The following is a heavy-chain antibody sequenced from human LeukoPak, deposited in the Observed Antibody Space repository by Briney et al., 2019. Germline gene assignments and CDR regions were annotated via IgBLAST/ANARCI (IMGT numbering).Heavy chain of an antibody. J-gene: IGHJ4*02. CDR2: IYYSGST. D-gene: IGHD6-19*01. CDR3: ARGLMMAVAGRGEFHY. CDR1: GGSISSYY. V-gene: IGHV4-59*01. Sequence: SETLSLTCTVSGGSISSYYWSWIRQSPGKGLEWIGYIYYSGSTNYNPSLQSRVTISVDTSKNQFSLKLSSVTAADTAVYYCARGLMMAVAGRGEFHYWGQGTLVTVSS.